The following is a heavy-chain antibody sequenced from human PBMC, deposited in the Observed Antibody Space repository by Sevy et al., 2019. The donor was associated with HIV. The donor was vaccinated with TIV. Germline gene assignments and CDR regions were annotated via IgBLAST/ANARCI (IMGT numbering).Heavy chain of an antibody. J-gene: IGHJ5*02. CDR1: GFSLSTSGVG. D-gene: IGHD2-21*02. CDR2: IYWNDDK. Sequence: SGPTLVNPTQTLTLTCTFSGFSLSTSGVGVGWIRQPPGKALEWLALIYWNDDKRYSPSLKSRLTITKDTSKNQVVLTMTNMDPVDTATYYCAHRPDDPAYCGGDCYHNWFDPWGQGTLVTVSS. CDR3: AHRPDDPAYCGGDCYHNWFDP. V-gene: IGHV2-5*01.